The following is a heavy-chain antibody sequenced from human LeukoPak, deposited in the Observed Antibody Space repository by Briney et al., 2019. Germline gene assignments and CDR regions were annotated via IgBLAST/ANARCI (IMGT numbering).Heavy chain of an antibody. Sequence: ASVKVSCKASGYTFTGYYMHWVRQAPGQGLEWMGWINPNSGGTNYAQKFQGRVTVTRDTSISTAYMELSRLRSDDTAVYYCARAAVNDGSGRDYYYYYYMDVWGKGTTVTVSS. CDR1: GYTFTGYY. V-gene: IGHV1-2*02. D-gene: IGHD3-10*01. CDR2: INPNSGGT. J-gene: IGHJ6*03. CDR3: ARAAVNDGSGRDYYYYYYMDV.